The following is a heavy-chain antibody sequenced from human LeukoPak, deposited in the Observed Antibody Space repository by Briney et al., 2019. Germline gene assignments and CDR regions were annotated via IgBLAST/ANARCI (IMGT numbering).Heavy chain of an antibody. CDR2: FKSRRDGGTT. Sequence: GGSLRLSCVASAASGFTFTYAWMSWVRQAPGKGLEWVGRFKSRRDGGTTDYAAAVKGRFTISRDDSKNTLWLQMNSLKTEDTAVYYCTAEQWQRFGYWGQGTLVTVSS. CDR3: TAEQWQRFGY. CDR1: GFTFTYAW. J-gene: IGHJ4*02. D-gene: IGHD5-12*01. V-gene: IGHV3-15*01.